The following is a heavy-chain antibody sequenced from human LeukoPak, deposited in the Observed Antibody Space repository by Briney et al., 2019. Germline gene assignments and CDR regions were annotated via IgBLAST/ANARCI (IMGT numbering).Heavy chain of an antibody. CDR3: AKDPHSSGWFNWFDP. J-gene: IGHJ5*02. CDR1: GFTFSSYG. Sequence: PGRSLRLSCAASGFTFSSYGMHWVRQAPGKGLEWVAVIWYDGSNKYYADSVKGRFTIARDNSKNTLYLQMNSLRAEDTAEYYCAKDPHSSGWFNWFDPWGQGTLVTVSS. D-gene: IGHD6-19*01. CDR2: IWYDGSNK. V-gene: IGHV3-33*06.